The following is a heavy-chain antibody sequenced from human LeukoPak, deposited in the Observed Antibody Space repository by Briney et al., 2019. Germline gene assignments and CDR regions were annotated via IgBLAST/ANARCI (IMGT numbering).Heavy chain of an antibody. V-gene: IGHV3-21*01. CDR3: ARITGSYYAEY. J-gene: IGHJ4*02. Sequence: GGSLRLSCATSGFTFSSYSMNCVRQAPGKGLEWVSSISRSSSHIYYADSMKGRFTISRDNAKNSLYLEMNSLRAEDTAVYYCARITGSYYAEYWGQGTLVTVSS. CDR1: GFTFSSYS. CDR2: ISRSSSHI. D-gene: IGHD1-26*01.